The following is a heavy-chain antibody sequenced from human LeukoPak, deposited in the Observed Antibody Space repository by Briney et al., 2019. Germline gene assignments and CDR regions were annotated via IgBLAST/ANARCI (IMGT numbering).Heavy chain of an antibody. CDR2: ISYDGSNK. J-gene: IGHJ4*02. D-gene: IGHD5-18*01. V-gene: IGHV3-30*18. CDR1: GFTFSSYG. CDR3: AKDIQSSDHMQLWIPLDY. Sequence: GGSLRLSCAASGFTFSSYGMHWVRQAPGKGLEWVAVISYDGSNKYYADSVKGRFTISRDNSKNTLYLQMNSLRAEDTAVYYCAKDIQSSDHMQLWIPLDYWGQGTLVTVSS.